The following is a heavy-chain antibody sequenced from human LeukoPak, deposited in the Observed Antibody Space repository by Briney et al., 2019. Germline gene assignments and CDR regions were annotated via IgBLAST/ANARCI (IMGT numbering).Heavy chain of an antibody. CDR1: GGTFSSYA. D-gene: IGHD6-13*01. CDR2: IIPIFGTA. J-gene: IGHJ6*03. CDR3: ARDGIAAAGTFYYYYYMDV. V-gene: IGHV1-69*06. Sequence: SVKVSCKASGGTFSSYAISWVRQAPGQGLEWMGGIIPIFGTANYAQKFQGRVTITADKSTSTAYMELSSLRSEDTAVYYCARDGIAAAGTFYYYYYMDVWGKGTTVTVSS.